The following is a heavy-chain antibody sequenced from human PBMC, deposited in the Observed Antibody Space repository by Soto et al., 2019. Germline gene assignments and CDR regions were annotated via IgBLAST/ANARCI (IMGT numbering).Heavy chain of an antibody. CDR1: GYTFTSYG. CDR3: ARDARQYSSGLDYFDY. J-gene: IGHJ4*02. V-gene: IGHV1-18*01. CDR2: ISAYNGNT. D-gene: IGHD6-19*01. Sequence: ASVKVSCKASGYTFTSYGISWVRQAPGQGLEWMGWISAYNGNTNYAQKLQGRVTMTTDTSTSTAYMELRSLRSDDTAVYYCARDARQYSSGLDYFDYWGQGTLVTVYS.